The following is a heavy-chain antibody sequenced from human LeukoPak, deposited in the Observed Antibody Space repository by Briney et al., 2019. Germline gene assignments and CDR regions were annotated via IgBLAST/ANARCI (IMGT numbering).Heavy chain of an antibody. CDR1: GYSISSGYY. J-gene: IGHJ4*02. CDR3: TGKYYYDSSGYYYADY. CDR2: IYHSGRT. Sequence: SETLSLTCTVSGYSISSGYYWGWIRQSPGKGLEWIGSIYHSGRTYYNPSLKSRLTISLDTSKNQFSLKLSSVSAADTAVYYCTGKYYYDSSGYYYADYWGQGTLVTVSS. V-gene: IGHV4-38-2*02. D-gene: IGHD3-22*01.